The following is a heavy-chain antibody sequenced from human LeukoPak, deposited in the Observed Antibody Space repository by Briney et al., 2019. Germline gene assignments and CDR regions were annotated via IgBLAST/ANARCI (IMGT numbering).Heavy chain of an antibody. CDR1: GYTFTSYY. V-gene: IGHV1-46*01. D-gene: IGHD3-10*01. J-gene: IGHJ6*03. CDR2: INPSGGST. CDR3: ARDMSGAAGNYYYSMGV. Sequence: ASVKVSCKASGYTFTSYYMHWVRQAPGQGLEWMGIINPSGGSTSYAQKFQGRVTMTRHTSTSAVYMELSSLRSEDTAVYYCARDMSGAAGNYYYSMGVWGKGTTVTVSS.